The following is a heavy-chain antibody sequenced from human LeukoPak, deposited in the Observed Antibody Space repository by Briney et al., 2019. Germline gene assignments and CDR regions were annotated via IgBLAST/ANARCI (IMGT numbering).Heavy chain of an antibody. CDR2: IYYSGST. CDR3: ARGNDY. CDR1: GGSISSSY. V-gene: IGHV4-59*08. Sequence: SETLSLTCTLSGGSISSSYWSWIRQPPGKGLERIGYIYYSGSTNYNPSLKSRVTISVDTSKNQVSLKLSSVTAADTAVYYCARGNDYWGQGTLVTLSS. J-gene: IGHJ4*02.